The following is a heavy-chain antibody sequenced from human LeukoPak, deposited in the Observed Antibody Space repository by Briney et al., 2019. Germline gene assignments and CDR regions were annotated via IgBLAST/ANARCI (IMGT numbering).Heavy chain of an antibody. CDR3: AKDLWNYPNWFDP. Sequence: GGSLRLSCAASGFTFSSYGMHWVRQAPGKGLEWVAVISYDGSNKYYADSVKGRFTISRDNSKNTLYLQMNSLRAEDTAVYYCAKDLWNYPNWFDPWGQGALATVSS. CDR1: GFTFSSYG. D-gene: IGHD1-7*01. V-gene: IGHV3-30*18. CDR2: ISYDGSNK. J-gene: IGHJ5*02.